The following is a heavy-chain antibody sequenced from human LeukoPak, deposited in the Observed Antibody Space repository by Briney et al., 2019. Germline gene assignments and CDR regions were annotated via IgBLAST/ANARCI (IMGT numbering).Heavy chain of an antibody. CDR1: GGTFSSYA. J-gene: IGHJ5*02. CDR2: IIPIFGTT. D-gene: IGHD6-13*01. CDR3: ARVGGGSSTWYGWFDP. V-gene: IGHV1-69*13. Sequence: SVKVSCKASGGTFSSYAISWVRQAPGQGLEWMGRIIPIFGTTNYAPKFQGRVTFTADESTSTVYMELSSLRSEDTAVYYCARVGGGSSTWYGWFDPWGQGTLVTVSS.